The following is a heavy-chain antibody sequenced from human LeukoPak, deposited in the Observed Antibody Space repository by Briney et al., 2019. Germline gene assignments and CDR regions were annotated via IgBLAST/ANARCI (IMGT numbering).Heavy chain of an antibody. J-gene: IGHJ3*02. CDR1: GFTFGDYA. V-gene: IGHV3-30-3*01. D-gene: IGHD3-22*01. CDR2: ISYDGSNK. Sequence: GGSLRLSCSTSGFTFGDYAMNWVRQAPGKGLEWVAVISYDGSNKYYADSVKGRFTISRDNSKNTLYLQMNSLRAEDTAVYYCARDILYYYDSSGYQDIWGQGTMVTVSS. CDR3: ARDILYYYDSSGYQDI.